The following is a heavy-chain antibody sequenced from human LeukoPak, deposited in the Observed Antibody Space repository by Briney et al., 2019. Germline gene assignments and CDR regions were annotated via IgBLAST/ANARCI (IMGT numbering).Heavy chain of an antibody. CDR2: IWYDGSNK. D-gene: IGHD5-24*01. J-gene: IGHJ6*02. CDR1: GFIFSSYG. CDR3: ARDREMYYYYGMDV. Sequence: SGRSLRLSCAASGFIFSSYGMHWVRQAPGKGLEWVAVIWYDGSNKYYADSVKGRFTISRDNSKNTLYVRMNSLRVEDTAVYYCARDREMYYYYGMDVWGQGTTVTVSS. V-gene: IGHV3-33*01.